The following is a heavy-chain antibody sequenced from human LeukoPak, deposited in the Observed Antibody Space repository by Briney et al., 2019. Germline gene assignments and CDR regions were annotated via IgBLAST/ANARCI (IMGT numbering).Heavy chain of an antibody. CDR1: GFTFSSYE. CDR3: ARDGPAATFDY. Sequence: PGGSLRLSCAASGFTFSSYEMNWVRQAPGKGLEWVSYISSSGSTIYYADSVKGRFTISRDNAKNSLYLQMNSLRAEDTAVYYCARDGPAATFDYWGRGTLVTVSS. CDR2: ISSSGSTI. V-gene: IGHV3-48*03. D-gene: IGHD2-2*01. J-gene: IGHJ4*02.